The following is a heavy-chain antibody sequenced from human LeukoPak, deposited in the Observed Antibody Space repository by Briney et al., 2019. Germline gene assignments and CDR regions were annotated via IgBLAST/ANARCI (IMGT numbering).Heavy chain of an antibody. CDR1: GYSISSGYY. V-gene: IGHV4-38-2*02. D-gene: IGHD2-2*01. Sequence: SETLSLTCTVSGYSISSGYYWGWIRQPPGKGLEWIGSIYHSGSTYYNPSLKSRVTISVDTSKNQISLKLSSVTAADTAVYYCARTEVVPAASDYWGQGTLVTVSA. CDR3: ARTEVVPAASDY. J-gene: IGHJ4*02. CDR2: IYHSGST.